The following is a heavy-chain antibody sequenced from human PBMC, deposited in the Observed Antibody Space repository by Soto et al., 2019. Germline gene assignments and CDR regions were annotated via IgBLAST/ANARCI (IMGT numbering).Heavy chain of an antibody. CDR3: ARLTLGWLL. CDR2: IYYSGST. CDR1: GGSINSSNYY. V-gene: IGHV4-39*01. J-gene: IGHJ4*02. D-gene: IGHD3-3*01. Sequence: SETLSLTCTVSGGSINSSNYYWGWIRQPPGKGLEWIGSIYYSGSTYYNPSLKSRLTISVDTSKNQFSLKLSSVTAADTAVYYCARLTLGWLLWGQGTLVTVSS.